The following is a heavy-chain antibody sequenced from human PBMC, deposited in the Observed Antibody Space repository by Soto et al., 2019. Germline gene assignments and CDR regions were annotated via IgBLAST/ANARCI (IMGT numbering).Heavy chain of an antibody. CDR1: GYTFTSYA. CDR3: ASSGTGRNNYYYYGMDV. J-gene: IGHJ6*02. V-gene: IGHV1-3*01. Sequence: ASVKVSCKASGYTFTSYAMHWVRQAPGQRLEWMGWINAGNGNTKYSQKFQGRVTITRDTSASTAYMELSSLRSEDTAVYYCASSGTGRNNYYYYGMDVWGQGTTVTVS. D-gene: IGHD1-1*01. CDR2: INAGNGNT.